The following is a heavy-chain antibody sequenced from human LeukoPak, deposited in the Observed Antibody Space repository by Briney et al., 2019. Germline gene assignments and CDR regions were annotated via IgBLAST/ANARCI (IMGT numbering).Heavy chain of an antibody. CDR3: AKDPNGDYVGAFDF. CDR1: GFTFSNAW. CDR2: TKSKTDGGTT. J-gene: IGHJ3*01. V-gene: IGHV3-15*01. Sequence: GGSLRLSCAASGFTFSNAWMSWVRQAPGKGLEWVGRTKSKTDGGTTDYAAPVKGRFTISRDDSKNTLYLQMNSLRAEDTAMYYCAKDPNGDYVGAFDFWGQGTLVTVSS. D-gene: IGHD4-23*01.